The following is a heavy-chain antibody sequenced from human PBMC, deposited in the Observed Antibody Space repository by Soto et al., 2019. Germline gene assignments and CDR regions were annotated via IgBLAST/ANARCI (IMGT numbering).Heavy chain of an antibody. V-gene: IGHV1-69*06. Sequence: ASVKVSCKASGGTFSSHAISWVRQAPGQGLEWMGGIILIFGTANYAQKFQGRVTITADKSTSTAYMELSSLRSEDTAVYYCARAIHDRYCSSTSCYGVDYYYYGMDVWGQGTTVTVSS. CDR2: IILIFGTA. CDR3: ARAIHDRYCSSTSCYGVDYYYYGMDV. D-gene: IGHD2-2*01. J-gene: IGHJ6*02. CDR1: GGTFSSHA.